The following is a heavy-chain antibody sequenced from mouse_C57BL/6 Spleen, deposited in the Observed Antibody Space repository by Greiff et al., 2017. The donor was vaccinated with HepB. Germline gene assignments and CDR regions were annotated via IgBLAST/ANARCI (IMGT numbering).Heavy chain of an antibody. Sequence: VQLQQSGPGLVKPSQSLSLTCSVTGYSITSGYYWNWIRQFPGNKLEWMGYISYDGSNNYNPSLKNRISITRDTSKNQFFLKLNSVTTEDTATYYCAREGYHYAMDYWGQGTSVTVSS. CDR1: GYSITSGYY. CDR3: AREGYHYAMDY. D-gene: IGHD2-2*01. J-gene: IGHJ4*01. CDR2: ISYDGSN. V-gene: IGHV3-6*01.